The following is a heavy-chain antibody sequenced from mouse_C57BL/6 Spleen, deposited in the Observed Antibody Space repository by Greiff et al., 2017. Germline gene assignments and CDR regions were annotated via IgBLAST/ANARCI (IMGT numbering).Heavy chain of an antibody. V-gene: IGHV1-50*01. D-gene: IGHD2-5*01. Sequence: QVQLQQPGAELVKPGASVKLSCKASGYTFTSYWMQWVKQRPGQGLEWIGEIDPSDSYTNYNQKFKGKATLTVDTSSSTAYMQLSSLTSEDSAVYYCARGTLYYSNSLFAYWGQGTLVTVSA. CDR3: ARGTLYYSNSLFAY. J-gene: IGHJ3*01. CDR2: IDPSDSYT. CDR1: GYTFTSYW.